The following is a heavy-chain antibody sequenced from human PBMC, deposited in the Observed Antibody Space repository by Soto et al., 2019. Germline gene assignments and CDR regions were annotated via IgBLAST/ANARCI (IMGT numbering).Heavy chain of an antibody. CDR1: GFTFSSYG. CDR3: ARDREQWLVGYYFDY. V-gene: IGHV3-33*01. D-gene: IGHD6-19*01. J-gene: IGHJ4*02. Sequence: PGGSLRLSCAASGFTFSSYGMHWVRQAPGKGLEWVAVIRYDGSKKYYADSVKGRFTISRDNSKDTLDLQMNSLRAEDTAVYYCARDREQWLVGYYFDYWGQGALVTVSS. CDR2: IRYDGSKK.